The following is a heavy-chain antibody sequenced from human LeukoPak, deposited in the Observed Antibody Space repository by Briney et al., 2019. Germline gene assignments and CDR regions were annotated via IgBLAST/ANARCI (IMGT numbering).Heavy chain of an antibody. D-gene: IGHD1-26*01. CDR3: ASQMDSGSPGAPFDY. CDR2: IYYSGST. V-gene: IGHV4-59*01. CDR1: GGSFSGYY. Sequence: PSETLSLTCAVYGGSFSGYYWSWIRQPPGKGLEWIGYIYYSGSTNYNPSLKSRVTISVDTSKNQFSLKLSSVTAADTAVYYCASQMDSGSPGAPFDYWGQGTLVTVSS. J-gene: IGHJ4*02.